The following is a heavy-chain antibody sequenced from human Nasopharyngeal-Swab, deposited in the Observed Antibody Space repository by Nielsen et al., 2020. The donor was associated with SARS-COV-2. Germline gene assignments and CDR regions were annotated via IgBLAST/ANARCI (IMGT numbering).Heavy chain of an antibody. J-gene: IGHJ4*02. CDR2: ISSSGSYM. CDR1: GFTFSDYT. D-gene: IGHD2-2*01. V-gene: IGHV3-21*01. Sequence: GESLKISCAASGFTFSDYTMNWVSQAPGQGLEWVSSISSSGSYMYYTDSVKGRFTMSRDNAKNSLYLQMNSLRAEDTAVYYCASDSRYWGQGTLVTVSS. CDR3: ASDSRY.